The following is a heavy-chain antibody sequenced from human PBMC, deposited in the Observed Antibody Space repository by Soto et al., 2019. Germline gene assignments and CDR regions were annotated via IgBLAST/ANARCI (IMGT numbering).Heavy chain of an antibody. V-gene: IGHV1-69*12. J-gene: IGHJ4*02. CDR2: LIPIFGTA. CDR1: GGTFSSYA. D-gene: IGHD2-15*01. Sequence: QVQLVQSGAEVKKPGSSVKVSCKASGGTFSSYAISWVRQAPGQGLEWMGGLIPIFGTANDAQKFQGRVTITADEDTSTAYMELSSLRSEDTAVYYCARESRYCSGGSCYFLPGIDYWGQGTRVTVSS. CDR3: ARESRYCSGGSCYFLPGIDY.